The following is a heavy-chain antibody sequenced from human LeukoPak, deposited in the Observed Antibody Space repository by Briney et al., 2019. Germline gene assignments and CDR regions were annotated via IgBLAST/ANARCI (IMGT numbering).Heavy chain of an antibody. Sequence: GGSLRLSCAASGFTFSSYAMHWVRQAPGKGLEYVSAISSNGGSTDYANSVKGRFTISRDNSKNTLYLQMNSLRAEDTAVYYCAKNGDRGAYCSGGSCYPYYYYYMDVWGKGTTVTISS. CDR3: AKNGDRGAYCSGGSCYPYYYYYMDV. CDR1: GFTFSSYA. V-gene: IGHV3-64*01. J-gene: IGHJ6*03. D-gene: IGHD2-15*01. CDR2: ISSNGGST.